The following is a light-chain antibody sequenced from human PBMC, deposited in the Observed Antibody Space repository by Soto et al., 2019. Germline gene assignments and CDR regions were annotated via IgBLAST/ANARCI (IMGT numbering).Light chain of an antibody. J-gene: IGKJ2*01. CDR3: QQYYSYPSYT. V-gene: IGKV1-8*01. CDR1: QGISSY. Sequence: AIRMTQSPSSFSASTGDRVTITCRASQGISSYLAWYQQKPGKAPKLLIYAASTLQSGVLSRFSGSGSGTDFTLTISCLQSEDFATYYCQQYYSYPSYTFGQGTKLEIK. CDR2: AAS.